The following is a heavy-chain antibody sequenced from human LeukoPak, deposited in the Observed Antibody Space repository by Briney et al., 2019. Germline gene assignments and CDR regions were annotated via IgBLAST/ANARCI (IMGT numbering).Heavy chain of an antibody. CDR3: ARGVYASGWYPDTFDY. Sequence: GGSLRLSCAASGFTFSSYWMSWVRQAPGKGLEWLANMKKDGSDRYYVDSVKGRFTISRDNAMNSLYLQMNSLRAEDTALYYCARGVYASGWYPDTFDYWGQGTLVTVSS. V-gene: IGHV3-7*01. CDR2: MKKDGSDR. CDR1: GFTFSSYW. J-gene: IGHJ4*02. D-gene: IGHD6-19*01.